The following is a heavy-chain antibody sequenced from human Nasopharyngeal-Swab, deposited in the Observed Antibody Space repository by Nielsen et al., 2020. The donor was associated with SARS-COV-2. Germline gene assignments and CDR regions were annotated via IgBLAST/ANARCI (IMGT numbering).Heavy chain of an antibody. V-gene: IGHV1-2*06. CDR1: GFTFTGYY. Sequence: ASVKVSCKASGFTFTGYYMHWVRQAPGQGLEWMGRINPNSGGTNYAQKFQGRVTMTRDTSISTAYMELSRLRSDDTAVYYCVVVARDAFDIWGQGTMVTVSS. J-gene: IGHJ3*02. CDR3: VVVARDAFDI. CDR2: INPNSGGT. D-gene: IGHD2-15*01.